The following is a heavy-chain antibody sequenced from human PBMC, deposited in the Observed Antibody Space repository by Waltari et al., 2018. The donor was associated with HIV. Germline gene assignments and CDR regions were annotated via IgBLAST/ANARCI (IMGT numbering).Heavy chain of an antibody. CDR3: ASEDFWGGPHQ. Sequence: EVQLVESGGGLVKPGGSLSLSCVASGFTFITFSMKWVRQAPGKGLEWVSSISSTSSFIYYADSLKGRFTVSRDNAKNSLYLQINNLRADDTAVYYCASEDFWGGPHQWGQGTLVTVSS. D-gene: IGHD3-3*01. J-gene: IGHJ4*02. V-gene: IGHV3-21*01. CDR2: ISSTSSFI. CDR1: GFTFITFS.